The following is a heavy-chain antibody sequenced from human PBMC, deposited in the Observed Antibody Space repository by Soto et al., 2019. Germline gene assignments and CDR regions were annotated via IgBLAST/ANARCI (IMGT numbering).Heavy chain of an antibody. Sequence: PSETLSLTXAVSGYSISSGYYWGWIRQPPGKGLEWIGSIYHSGSTYYNPSLKSRVTISVDTSKNQFSLKLSSVTAADTAVYYCARDDGVPQRAFDIWGQGTMVTVSS. CDR3: ARDDGVPQRAFDI. CDR2: IYHSGST. CDR1: GYSISSGYY. D-gene: IGHD2-2*01. J-gene: IGHJ3*02. V-gene: IGHV4-38-2*02.